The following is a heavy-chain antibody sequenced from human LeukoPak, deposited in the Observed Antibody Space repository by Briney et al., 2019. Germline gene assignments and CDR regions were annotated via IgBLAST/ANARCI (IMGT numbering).Heavy chain of an antibody. CDR1: GGSITASY. D-gene: IGHD3-10*01. V-gene: IGHV4-59*01. CDR3: ARGITMVRGVMNY. Sequence: PSETLSLTCTVSGGSITASYWTWVRQPPGKGLEYIGYISNSGSTNYNPSLKSRVTISVDTAKNHLSVNLTSVTDADTAVYYCARGITMVRGVMNYWGQGTLVTVSS. J-gene: IGHJ4*02. CDR2: ISNSGST.